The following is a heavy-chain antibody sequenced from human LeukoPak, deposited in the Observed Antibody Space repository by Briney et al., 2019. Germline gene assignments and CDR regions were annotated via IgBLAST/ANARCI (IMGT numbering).Heavy chain of an antibody. CDR2: IKSKPAGGTI. Sequence: GGSLRLSCVASGFTFSSYAMHWVRQAPGKGLEWLGRIKSKPAGGTIDYAAPIKGRYTISRDDSKKTVYLQMDSLQTEDTAVYFCTTDLCEYYFGSWGEGAVVTVSS. J-gene: IGHJ4*02. CDR1: GFTFSSYA. V-gene: IGHV3-15*01. CDR3: TTDLCEYYFGS.